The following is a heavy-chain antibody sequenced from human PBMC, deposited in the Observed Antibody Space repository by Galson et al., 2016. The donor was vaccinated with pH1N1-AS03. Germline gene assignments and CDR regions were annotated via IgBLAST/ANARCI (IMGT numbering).Heavy chain of an antibody. J-gene: IGHJ6*02. CDR3: ARLLGKAFPRLGRNFGMDV. D-gene: IGHD3-16*01. CDR2: VDHSGII. CDR1: GGTFSGFF. Sequence: ETLSLTCDVLGGTFSGFFWNWVRQSSGKGLEWIGEVDHSGIITYNPSLRSRPNISLDTSSRQFSLKLTSVTAADTAVYFCARLLGKAFPRLGRNFGMDVWGQGTTVTVSS. V-gene: IGHV4-34*01.